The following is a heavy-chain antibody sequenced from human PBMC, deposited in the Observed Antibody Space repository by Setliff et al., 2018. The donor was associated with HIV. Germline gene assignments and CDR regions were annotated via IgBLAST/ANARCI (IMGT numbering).Heavy chain of an antibody. J-gene: IGHJ4*02. Sequence: SETLSLTCTVSGGSISSGSYSWSWIRQPAGKGLEWIGHIYTSGSTNYNPSLKSRVTISVDTSKNQFSLKLSSVTAADTAVYYCARPDFWSYHFDYWGQGTLVTVSS. CDR2: IYTSGST. D-gene: IGHD3-3*01. CDR3: ARPDFWSYHFDY. V-gene: IGHV4-61*09. CDR1: GGSISSGSYS.